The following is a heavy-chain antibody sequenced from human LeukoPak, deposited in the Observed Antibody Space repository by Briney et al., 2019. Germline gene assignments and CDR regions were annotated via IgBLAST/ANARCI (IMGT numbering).Heavy chain of an antibody. CDR3: ASSDGLPPRSDSSYDVFDY. D-gene: IGHD5-12*01. CDR1: GGSIISGNW. J-gene: IGHJ4*02. CDR2: IYHSGRT. Sequence: SGTLSLTCAVSGGSIISGNWWSWVRQPPGQGLEWTGEIYHSGRTNYNPSLKSRVTISLDKSKNQFSLNLSSVTAADTALYYCASSDGLPPRSDSSYDVFDYWGQGTLVTVSS. V-gene: IGHV4-4*02.